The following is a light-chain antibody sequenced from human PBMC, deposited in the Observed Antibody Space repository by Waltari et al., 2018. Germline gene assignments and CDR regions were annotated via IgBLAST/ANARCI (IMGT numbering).Light chain of an antibody. J-gene: IGKJ1*01. CDR2: AAS. V-gene: IGKV3-15*01. CDR1: QSISLN. CDR3: QQYDNWPPWT. Sequence: EIAMTQSPVTLSVSPGDTATLSCRASQSISLNLAWYQQKPGQDPRLLIYAASTRASGIPARFSGSGSGTEFTLTISSLQSEDFAVYYCQQYDNWPPWTFGQGTKVEIK.